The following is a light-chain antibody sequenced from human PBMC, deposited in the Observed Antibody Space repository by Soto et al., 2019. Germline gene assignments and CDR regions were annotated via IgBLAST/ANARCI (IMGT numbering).Light chain of an antibody. Sequence: DVVMTQSPLSLPVSLGQPASISCRSSQGLVHGDGNTYLNWFQQRPGQSPRRLIYDVSNRDSGVPDRFSGSGSGTEFTLNISRVEAVDVGVYFCMQGTHWPKTFGQGTKVEIK. CDR3: MQGTHWPKT. V-gene: IGKV2-30*02. J-gene: IGKJ1*01. CDR1: QGLVHGDGNTY. CDR2: DVS.